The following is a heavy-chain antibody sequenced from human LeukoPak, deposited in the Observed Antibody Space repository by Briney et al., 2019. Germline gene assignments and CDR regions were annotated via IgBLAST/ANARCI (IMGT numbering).Heavy chain of an antibody. Sequence: GASVKVSCKASGYTFTGYCMHWVRQAPGQGLEWMGWINPNSGGTNYAQKFQGWVTMTRDTSISTAYMELSRLRSDDTAVYYCARAGPLLYSYGYGDFDYWGQGTLVTVSS. V-gene: IGHV1-2*04. CDR2: INPNSGGT. D-gene: IGHD5-18*01. CDR3: ARAGPLLYSYGYGDFDY. CDR1: GYTFTGYC. J-gene: IGHJ4*02.